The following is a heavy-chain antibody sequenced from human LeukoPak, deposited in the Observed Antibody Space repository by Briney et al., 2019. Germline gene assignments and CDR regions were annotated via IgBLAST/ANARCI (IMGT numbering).Heavy chain of an antibody. CDR3: AKTGDSPFGDNQYYYYYYMDV. J-gene: IGHJ6*03. D-gene: IGHD3-16*01. Sequence: QTGGSLRLSCAASGFTFSSYSMSWVRQAPGKGLEWVAFIRYDGSNKYYADSVKGRFTISRDNSKNTLYPQMNSLRAEDTAVYYCAKTGDSPFGDNQYYYYYYMDVWGKGTTVTVSS. CDR1: GFTFSSYS. CDR2: IRYDGSNK. V-gene: IGHV3-30*02.